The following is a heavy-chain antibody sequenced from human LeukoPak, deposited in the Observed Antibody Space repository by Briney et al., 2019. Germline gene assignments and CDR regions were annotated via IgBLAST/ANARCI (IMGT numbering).Heavy chain of an antibody. J-gene: IGHJ4*02. V-gene: IGHV4-38-2*01. CDR3: ARLPYDPVDAPPFDY. D-gene: IGHD3-3*01. Sequence: SETLSLTCAVSGYSLSSGYYWGWIRQPPGQGLERIGSIYHSGSTYYNPSLQSRVTISVDTSKNQFSLKLSSVTAADTAVYYCARLPYDPVDAPPFDYWGQGTLVTVSS. CDR2: IYHSGST. CDR1: GYSLSSGYY.